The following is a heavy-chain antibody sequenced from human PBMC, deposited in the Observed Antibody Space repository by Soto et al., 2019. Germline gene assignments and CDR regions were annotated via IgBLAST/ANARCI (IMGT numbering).Heavy chain of an antibody. CDR2: ISTSIDAT. D-gene: IGHD6-6*01. V-gene: IGHV3-23*01. Sequence: EVQLLESGGGLVQPGGSLRLSCAASGFAFSHYDMHWVRQAPGKGLEWVSSISTSIDATYYADSVKGRFTISRDDSKNTLYLQINSLRAEDSAVYYWAKDRTGAARNFDYCGPGTQVTVSS. CDR1: GFAFSHYD. CDR3: AKDRTGAARNFDY. J-gene: IGHJ4*02.